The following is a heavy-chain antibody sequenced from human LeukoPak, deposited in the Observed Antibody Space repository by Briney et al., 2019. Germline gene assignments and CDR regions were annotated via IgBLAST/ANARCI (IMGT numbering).Heavy chain of an antibody. CDR2: ISSSGITI. D-gene: IGHD6-19*01. J-gene: IGHJ4*02. CDR3: ARAGYSSGWHDH. CDR1: GFTFSSYE. Sequence: GGSLRLSCAASGFTFSSYEMNWVRQAPGKGLEWVSYISSSGITIYYADSVKGRFTISRDNAKNSLYLQMNSLRAEDTAVYYCARAGYSSGWHDHWGQGTLVTVSS. V-gene: IGHV3-48*03.